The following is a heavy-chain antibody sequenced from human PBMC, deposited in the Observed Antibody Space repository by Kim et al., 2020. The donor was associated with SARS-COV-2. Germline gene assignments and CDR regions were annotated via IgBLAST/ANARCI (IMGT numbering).Heavy chain of an antibody. CDR1: GFFVRNTY. J-gene: IGHJ2*01. CDR3: AGAGFYISGGYYF. D-gene: IGHD3-22*01. V-gene: IGHV3-66*01. CDR2: IYADGRT. Sequence: GGSLRLSCAASGFFVRNTYLRWVRRAPGKGLEWLSLIYADGRTLYADSVKGGFTPFRDNTKNTSFLQMNNLGAADTAVYSCAGAGFYISGGYYF.